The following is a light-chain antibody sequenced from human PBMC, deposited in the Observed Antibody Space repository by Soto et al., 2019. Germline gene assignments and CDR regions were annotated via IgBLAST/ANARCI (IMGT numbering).Light chain of an antibody. CDR2: AVS. CDR3: LHHTTYPWT. V-gene: IGKV1-17*02. J-gene: IGKJ1*01. CDR1: QGIGND. Sequence: DIQMTQSPSSLSASVGDRVTITCRASQGIGNDLGWFQQKPGKAPKRLIYAVSSVQSGVPSRFSGSRSGTEFTLTISNLQPEDFATYYCLHHTTYPWTFGQGTKVEVK.